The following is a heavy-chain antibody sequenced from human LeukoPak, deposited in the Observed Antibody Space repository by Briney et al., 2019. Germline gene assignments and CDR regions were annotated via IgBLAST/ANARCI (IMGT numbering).Heavy chain of an antibody. CDR3: ARVPTDYDFWSGYTGNWFDP. Sequence: KTSETLSLTCAVYGGSFGGYYWSWIRQPPGKGLEWIGEINHSGSTNYNPSLKSRVTISVDTSKNQFSLKLSSVTAADTAVYYCARVPTDYDFWSGYTGNWFDPWGQGTLVTVSS. D-gene: IGHD3-3*01. J-gene: IGHJ5*02. CDR1: GGSFGGYY. CDR2: INHSGST. V-gene: IGHV4-34*01.